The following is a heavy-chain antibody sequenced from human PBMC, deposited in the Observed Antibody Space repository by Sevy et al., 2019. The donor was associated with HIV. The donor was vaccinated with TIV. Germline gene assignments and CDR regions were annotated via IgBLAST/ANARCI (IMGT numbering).Heavy chain of an antibody. CDR3: ARDARDYYDSEDYFDY. V-gene: IGHV4-61*01. Sequence: SETLSLTCTISGGSVSSGSYYWSWIRQPPGKGLEWIGYIYYSGSTNYNPSLKSRVTISVDTSKNQFSLKLGSVTAAETAVYYCARDARDYYDSEDYFDYWGQGTLVTVSS. CDR1: GGSVSSGSYY. J-gene: IGHJ4*02. D-gene: IGHD3-22*01. CDR2: IYYSGST.